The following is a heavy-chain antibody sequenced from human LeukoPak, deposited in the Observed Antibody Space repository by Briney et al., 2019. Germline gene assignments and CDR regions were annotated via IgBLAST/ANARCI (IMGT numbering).Heavy chain of an antibody. J-gene: IGHJ6*03. CDR1: GFTFSSYE. Sequence: GGSLRLSCAASGFTFSSYEMNWVRQAPGKGLEWVSAISGSGGSTYYADSVKGRFTISRDNSKNTLYLQMNSLRAEDTAVYYCAKGGYGDYLYYYYMDVWGKGTTVTISS. V-gene: IGHV3-23*01. CDR2: ISGSGGST. CDR3: AKGGYGDYLYYYYMDV. D-gene: IGHD4-17*01.